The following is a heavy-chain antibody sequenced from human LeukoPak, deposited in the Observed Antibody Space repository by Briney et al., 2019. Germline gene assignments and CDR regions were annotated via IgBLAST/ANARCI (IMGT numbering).Heavy chain of an antibody. J-gene: IGHJ1*01. V-gene: IGHV4-61*02. CDR3: AREAGYSSGWHRTGEYFQH. D-gene: IGHD6-19*01. CDR1: GGSISSGSYY. CDR2: IYTSGST. Sequence: SETLSLTCTVSGGSISSGSYYWSWIRQPAGKGLEWIGRIYTSGSTNYNPSLKSRVTISVDTSKNQFSLKLSSVTAADTAVYYCAREAGYSSGWHRTGEYFQHWGQGTLVTVSS.